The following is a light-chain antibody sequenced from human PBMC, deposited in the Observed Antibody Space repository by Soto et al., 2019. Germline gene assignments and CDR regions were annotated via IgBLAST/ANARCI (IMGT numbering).Light chain of an antibody. Sequence: DIVMTQSPATLSVSPGARVTLSCRASQSVSNNLAWYQQKFGQAPRLLIYGASTRASGIPARFSGSGSATEFTLTISSLQPEDFAVYYCQQYSNWPSWTFGQGTKVDIK. V-gene: IGKV3-15*01. CDR2: GAS. CDR3: QQYSNWPSWT. CDR1: QSVSNN. J-gene: IGKJ1*01.